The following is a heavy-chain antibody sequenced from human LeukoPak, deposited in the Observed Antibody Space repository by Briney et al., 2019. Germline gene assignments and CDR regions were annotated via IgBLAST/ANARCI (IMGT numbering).Heavy chain of an antibody. Sequence: GGSLRLPCAASGFTFDDYGMSWVRQAPGKGLEWVSGINWNGDSTGYVDSVKGRFTISRDNAKNSLYLQMNSLGAEDTALYYCARDRSTVAGTSFDYWGQGTLVTVSS. D-gene: IGHD6-19*01. CDR1: GFTFDDYG. V-gene: IGHV3-20*04. J-gene: IGHJ4*02. CDR3: ARDRSTVAGTSFDY. CDR2: INWNGDST.